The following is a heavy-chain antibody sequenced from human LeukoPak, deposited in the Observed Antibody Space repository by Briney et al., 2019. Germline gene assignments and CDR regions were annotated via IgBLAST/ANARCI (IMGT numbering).Heavy chain of an antibody. CDR1: GFTFSSYA. J-gene: IGHJ4*02. D-gene: IGHD3-22*01. V-gene: IGHV3-23*01. Sequence: GGSLRLSCAASGFTFSSYAMSWVRQAPGQGLEWVSAISGSGGSTYYADSVKGRFTISRDTSTNTVYLQMNSLRAEDTAVYYCANSRGGLYYYASSGYYPHHPPFDYWGQATLVTVSS. CDR3: ANSRGGLYYYASSGYYPHHPPFDY. CDR2: ISGSGGST.